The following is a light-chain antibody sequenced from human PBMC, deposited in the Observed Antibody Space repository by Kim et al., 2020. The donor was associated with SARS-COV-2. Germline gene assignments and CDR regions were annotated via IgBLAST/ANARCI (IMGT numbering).Light chain of an antibody. J-gene: IGKJ4*01. CDR1: QGISSW. Sequence: SSSRGDRVTMTCRASQGISSWLAWYQHEPGEAPKLLIYAASGLNTGVPSRFSDSGSETDFTLTISSLQPEDFATYYCQQGVSFPRTFGGGTKLEI. CDR3: QQGVSFPRT. CDR2: AAS. V-gene: IGKV1-12*01.